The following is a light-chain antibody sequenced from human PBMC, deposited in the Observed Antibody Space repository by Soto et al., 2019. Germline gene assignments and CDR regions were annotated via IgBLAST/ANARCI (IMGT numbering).Light chain of an antibody. J-gene: IGKJ1*01. Sequence: DIQMTQSPSTLSGSVGDRVTITCRASQTISSWLAWYQQKPGKAHKLLIYKASTLKSGVPSRFSGSGSGTEFTLTISSLKPDDFATYYCQHYKSYSEAFGQGTKVDIK. CDR3: QHYKSYSEA. CDR2: KAS. V-gene: IGKV1-5*03. CDR1: QTISSW.